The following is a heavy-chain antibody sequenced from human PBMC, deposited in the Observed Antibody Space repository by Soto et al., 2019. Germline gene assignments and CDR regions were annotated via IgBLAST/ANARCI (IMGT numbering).Heavy chain of an antibody. J-gene: IGHJ3*02. Sequence: ASVNVSCKVSGYTLTELSMHWVRQAPGKGLEWMGGFDPEDGETIYAQKFQGRVTMTEDTSTDTAYMELSSLRSEDTAVYYCAADKIRSSLYLGDAFDIWGQGTMVTVSS. CDR1: GYTLTELS. D-gene: IGHD6-13*01. CDR3: AADKIRSSLYLGDAFDI. V-gene: IGHV1-24*01. CDR2: FDPEDGET.